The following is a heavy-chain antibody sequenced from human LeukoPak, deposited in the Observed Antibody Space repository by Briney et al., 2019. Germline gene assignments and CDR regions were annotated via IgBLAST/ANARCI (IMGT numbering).Heavy chain of an antibody. D-gene: IGHD1-7*01. CDR1: GGTFSSYA. J-gene: IGHJ5*02. V-gene: IGHV1-69*05. CDR3: AGGWLELEYNWFDP. Sequence: PGASVKVSCKASGGTFSSYAISWVRQAPGQGLEWMGGIIPIFGTANYAQKFQGRITITTDESTSTAYMELSSLRSEDTAVYYCAGGWLELEYNWFDPWGQGTLVTVSS. CDR2: IIPIFGTA.